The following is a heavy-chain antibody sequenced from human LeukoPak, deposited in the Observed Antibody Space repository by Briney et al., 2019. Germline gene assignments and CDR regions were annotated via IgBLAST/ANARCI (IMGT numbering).Heavy chain of an antibody. CDR3: AREIGQLGGAFDI. V-gene: IGHV3-53*01. CDR1: GFTFSNFA. Sequence: GGSLRLSCAASGFTFSNFAVSWVRQAPGKGLEWVSVIYGGPTAFYADSVKDRFTISRDNPKNTLNLQMNSLRAEDTAVYYCAREIGQLGGAFDIWGQGTMVTVSS. D-gene: IGHD7-27*01. J-gene: IGHJ3*02. CDR2: IYGGPTA.